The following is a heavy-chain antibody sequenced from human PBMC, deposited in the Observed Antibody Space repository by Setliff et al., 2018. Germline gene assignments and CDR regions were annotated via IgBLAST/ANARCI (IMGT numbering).Heavy chain of an antibody. D-gene: IGHD5-18*01. Sequence: SETLSLTCTVSGDSISSSRYYWAWIRQPPGKGLEWIGNIYYSGTTYSNPSLKSRVTMSVDTSKNQFSLRLSSVTAADTAVYYCARGGYSYGYVGYYYYMDVWGKGTTVTVSS. J-gene: IGHJ6*03. CDR1: GDSISSSRYY. CDR3: ARGGYSYGYVGYYYYMDV. CDR2: IYYSGTT. V-gene: IGHV4-39*01.